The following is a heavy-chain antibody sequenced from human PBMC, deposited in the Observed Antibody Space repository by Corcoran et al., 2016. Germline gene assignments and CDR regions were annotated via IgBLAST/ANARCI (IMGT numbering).Heavy chain of an antibody. CDR2: INSDGSGI. V-gene: IGHV3-48*04. J-gene: IGHJ4*02. D-gene: IGHD2-15*01. CDR1: GFTFSSYS. Sequence: EVQLVESGGGLVQPGRYLRLSCAGSGFTFSSYSMTWVRQAPGKGLEWLSYINSDGSGIVYADSVKGRVTVSRDNARGSLYLQMKSLRAEDTALSCCARCCSSSCCMNYWGQGTPVTVSS. CDR3: ARCCSSSCCMNY.